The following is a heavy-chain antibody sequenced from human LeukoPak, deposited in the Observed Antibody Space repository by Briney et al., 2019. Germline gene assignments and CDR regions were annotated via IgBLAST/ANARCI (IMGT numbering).Heavy chain of an antibody. J-gene: IGHJ6*03. Sequence: GGSLRLSCAASGFTFSSYGMHWVRQAPGKGLEWVAVIWYDGSNKYYADSVKGRFTISRDNSKTTLYLKMNSLRAEDTAVYYCAKETVDTAMANYYYYYMDVWGKGTTVTVSS. V-gene: IGHV3-33*06. CDR3: AKETVDTAMANYYYYYMDV. D-gene: IGHD5-18*01. CDR1: GFTFSSYG. CDR2: IWYDGSNK.